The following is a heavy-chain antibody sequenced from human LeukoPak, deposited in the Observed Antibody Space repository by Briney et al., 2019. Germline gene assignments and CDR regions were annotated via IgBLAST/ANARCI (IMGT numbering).Heavy chain of an antibody. CDR2: MNPNSGNT. J-gene: IGHJ5*02. CDR1: GYTFTSYD. D-gene: IGHD6-19*01. CDR3: ARDRPGQWLAIGGFDP. Sequence: GASVKASCKASGYTFTSYDINWVRQATGQGLEWMGWMNPNSGNTGYAQKFQGRVTMTRNTSISTAYMELSSLRSEDTAVYYCARDRPGQWLAIGGFDPWGQGTLVTVSS. V-gene: IGHV1-8*01.